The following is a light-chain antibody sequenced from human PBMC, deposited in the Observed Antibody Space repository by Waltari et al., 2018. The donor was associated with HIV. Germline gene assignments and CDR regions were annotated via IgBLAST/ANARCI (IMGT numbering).Light chain of an antibody. CDR1: PSVSNNY. J-gene: IGKJ3*01. CDR2: GAS. CDR3: QHYDRSPQS. Sequence: IVLTQSPGTLSLSPGERATLSCRASPSVSNNYLAWYQQKPGHSPRLVIYGASNRATGIPDRFSGSGAGTDFTLTISGLEPEDFAVYYCQHYDRSPQSFGPGTTVDI. V-gene: IGKV3-20*01.